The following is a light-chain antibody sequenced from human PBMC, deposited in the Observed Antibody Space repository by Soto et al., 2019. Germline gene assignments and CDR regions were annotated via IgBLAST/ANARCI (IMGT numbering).Light chain of an antibody. Sequence: QSVLTQPPSVSAAPGQKVTISCSGSSSNIGGNSVSWYQQLPGTAPKLLIYDDNKRPSGIPDRFSGSKSGTLATLGISGLQSEDEADYYCAAWDDSLNGYVFGTGTKVTVL. J-gene: IGLJ1*01. CDR3: AAWDDSLNGYV. CDR2: DDN. CDR1: SSNIGGNS. V-gene: IGLV1-51*01.